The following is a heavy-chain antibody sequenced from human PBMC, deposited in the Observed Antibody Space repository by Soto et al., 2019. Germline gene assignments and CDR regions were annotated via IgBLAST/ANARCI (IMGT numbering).Heavy chain of an antibody. CDR3: ARDRGDGYIINWFDP. CDR1: GYTFTSYA. Sequence: ASAKVSCKASGYTFTSYAMHWVRQAPGQRLEWMGWINAGNGNTKYSQKFQGRVTITRDTSASTAYMELSRRRSEDTAGYYSARDRGDGYIINWFDPWGQGSLVTVSS. D-gene: IGHD5-12*01. J-gene: IGHJ5*02. CDR2: INAGNGNT. V-gene: IGHV1-3*01.